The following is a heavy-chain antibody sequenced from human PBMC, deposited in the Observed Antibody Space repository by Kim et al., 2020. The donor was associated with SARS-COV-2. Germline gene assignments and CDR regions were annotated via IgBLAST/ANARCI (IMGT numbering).Heavy chain of an antibody. CDR1: GFTFSSYS. CDR3: ARDSAGDGYNLD. D-gene: IGHD5-12*01. Sequence: GGSLRLSCAASGFTFSSYSMNWVRQAPGKGLEWVSSISSSSSYIYYADSVKGRFTISRDNAKNSLYLQMNSLRAEDTAVYYCARDSAGDGYNLDWGQGTLVTVSS. J-gene: IGHJ4*02. CDR2: ISSSSSYI. V-gene: IGHV3-21*01.